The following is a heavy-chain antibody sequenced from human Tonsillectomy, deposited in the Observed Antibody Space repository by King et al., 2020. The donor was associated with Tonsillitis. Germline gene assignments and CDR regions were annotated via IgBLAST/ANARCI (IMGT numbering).Heavy chain of an antibody. J-gene: IGHJ4*02. V-gene: IGHV4-4*07. D-gene: IGHD3-16*01. CDR1: GASLRSNY. CDR2: IYASGIT. CDR3: ARGTYAGLDN. Sequence: VQLQESGPGLVKPSETLSLTCTVSGASLRSNYWSWVRQPAGKGLEWIGRIYASGITHYSPSLKSRGTMSVDTSKNQFSLRLTSVTAADTAVYYCARGTYAGLDNWGPGTLVTVSS.